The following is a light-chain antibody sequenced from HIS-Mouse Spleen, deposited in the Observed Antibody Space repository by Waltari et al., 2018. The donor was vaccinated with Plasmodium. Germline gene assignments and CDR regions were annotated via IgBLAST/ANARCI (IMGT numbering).Light chain of an antibody. CDR3: YSTDSSGNHRV. J-gene: IGLJ3*02. Sequence: SYELTQPPSVSVSPGQTARITCSGDALPKQYAYWYQQKSGQAPVLVIYEDRKRPSGIPGRFSGSSSGTMATLTISGAQVEDEADYYCYSTDSSGNHRVFGGGTKLTVL. V-gene: IGLV3-10*01. CDR2: EDR. CDR1: ALPKQY.